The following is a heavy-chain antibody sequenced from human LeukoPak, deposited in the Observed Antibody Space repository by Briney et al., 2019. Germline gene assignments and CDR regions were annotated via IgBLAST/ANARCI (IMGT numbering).Heavy chain of an antibody. Sequence: ASVKVSCKASGYTFTGYYMHWVRQAPGQGLEWMGWINPNSGGTNYARKFQGRVTMTRDTSISTAYMELSRLRSDDTAVYYCARDRYSSSVFDYWGQGTLVTVSS. V-gene: IGHV1-2*02. D-gene: IGHD6-6*01. CDR2: INPNSGGT. J-gene: IGHJ4*02. CDR1: GYTFTGYY. CDR3: ARDRYSSSVFDY.